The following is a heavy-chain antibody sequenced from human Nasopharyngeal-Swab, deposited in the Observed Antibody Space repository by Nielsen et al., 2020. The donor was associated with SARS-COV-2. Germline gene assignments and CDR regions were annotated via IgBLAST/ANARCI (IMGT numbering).Heavy chain of an antibody. Sequence: ASVKVSCKASGYTFTGYYMHWVRQAPGQGLEWMGRINPNSGGTKYAQKFQGRVTMTRDTSISTAYMDLSTLKSDDTAVYYCARGAASWYFDLWGRGTLVTVSS. CDR3: ARGAASWYFDL. D-gene: IGHD6-25*01. J-gene: IGHJ2*01. CDR2: INPNSGGT. CDR1: GYTFTGYY. V-gene: IGHV1-2*06.